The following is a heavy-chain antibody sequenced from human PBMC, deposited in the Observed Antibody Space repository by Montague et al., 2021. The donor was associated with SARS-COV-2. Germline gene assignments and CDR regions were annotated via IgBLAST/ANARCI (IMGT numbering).Heavy chain of an antibody. V-gene: IGHV2-70*11. Sequence: TLSLTCAAFGGSLSGFSWNWVRQPPGKALEWLARIDWDDDKYYSTSLKTRLTISKDTSKNQVVLTMTNMDPVDTATYYCARRTYDILTGYDYGMDVWGQGTTVTVSS. CDR3: ARRTYDILTGYDYGMDV. CDR1: AFGGSLSGFS. CDR2: IDWDDDK. J-gene: IGHJ6*02. D-gene: IGHD3-9*01.